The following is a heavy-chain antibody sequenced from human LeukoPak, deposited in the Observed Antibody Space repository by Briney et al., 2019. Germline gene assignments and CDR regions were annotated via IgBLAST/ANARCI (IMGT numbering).Heavy chain of an antibody. J-gene: IGHJ1*01. Sequence: PGRSLRLSCAASGFTFSSYGMHWVRQAPGKGLEWVAVISYDGSNKYYADSVKGRFTISRDNSKNTLYLQMNSLRAEDTAVYYCARPIYSSGWDQFQHWGQGTLVTVSS. CDR3: ARPIYSSGWDQFQH. V-gene: IGHV3-30*03. D-gene: IGHD2-15*01. CDR1: GFTFSSYG. CDR2: ISYDGSNK.